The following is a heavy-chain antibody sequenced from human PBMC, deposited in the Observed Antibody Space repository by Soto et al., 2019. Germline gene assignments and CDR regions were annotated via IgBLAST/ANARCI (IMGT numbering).Heavy chain of an antibody. J-gene: IGHJ4*02. CDR2: IIPILGTT. CDR1: GGTFSSYI. Sequence: VQLVQSGAEVKKPGSSVKVSCKASGGTFSSYIISWVRQAPGQGLEWMGRIIPILGTTNYALKLQGRVTVTADKSTSTAYMELSSLRSEDTAVYYCARIHPYDYVDYWGPGTVFTGSS. D-gene: IGHD3-16*01. CDR3: ARIHPYDYVDY. V-gene: IGHV1-69*08.